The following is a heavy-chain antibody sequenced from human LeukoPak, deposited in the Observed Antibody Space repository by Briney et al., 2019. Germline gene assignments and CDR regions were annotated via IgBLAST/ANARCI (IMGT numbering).Heavy chain of an antibody. V-gene: IGHV3-30*03. CDR1: RFTFSNYA. CDR3: ARRGVSPVSTFNWFDP. Sequence: GGSLRLSCAASRFTFSNYAMTWVRQAPGKGLEWVAVISYDGSNKYYADSVKGRFTISRDNSKNTLSLQMNSLRAEDTAVYYCARRGVSPVSTFNWFDPWGQGTLVTVSS. J-gene: IGHJ5*02. D-gene: IGHD2-2*01. CDR2: ISYDGSNK.